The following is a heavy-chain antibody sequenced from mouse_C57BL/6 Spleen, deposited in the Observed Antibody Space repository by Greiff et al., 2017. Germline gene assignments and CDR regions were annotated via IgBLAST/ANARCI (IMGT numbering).Heavy chain of an antibody. J-gene: IGHJ4*01. CDR2: INPNNGGT. CDR3: AKGDSLLLYAMDY. Sequence: EVQLQQSGPELVKPGASVKISCKASGYTFTDYYMNWVKQSHGKSLEWIGDINPNNGGTSYNQKFKGKATLTVDKSSSTAYMELRSLTSEDSAVYYCAKGDSLLLYAMDYWGQGTSVTVSS. V-gene: IGHV1-26*01. CDR1: GYTFTDYY. D-gene: IGHD1-1*01.